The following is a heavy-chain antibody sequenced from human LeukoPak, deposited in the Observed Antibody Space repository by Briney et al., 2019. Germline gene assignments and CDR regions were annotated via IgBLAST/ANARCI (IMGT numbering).Heavy chain of an antibody. Sequence: ASVTVSCKASGYTFRGNYIHWLRQAPGQGLEWMGWIDANNGDTKSAQKFQGRVTMSRDTSISTVYMDLSSLSPDDAAVYYCARDPSSVTLYFFDYWGQGTMVTVSS. CDR1: GYTFRGNY. J-gene: IGHJ4*02. D-gene: IGHD4-11*01. CDR3: ARDPSSVTLYFFDY. V-gene: IGHV1-2*02. CDR2: IDANNGDT.